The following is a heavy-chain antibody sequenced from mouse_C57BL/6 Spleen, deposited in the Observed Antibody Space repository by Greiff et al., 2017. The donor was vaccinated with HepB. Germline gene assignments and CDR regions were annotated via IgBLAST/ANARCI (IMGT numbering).Heavy chain of an antibody. V-gene: IGHV1-18*01. CDR3: ARPGDYDRGWYFDV. D-gene: IGHD2-4*01. J-gene: IGHJ1*03. CDR2: INPNNGGT. Sequence: VQLQQSGPELVKPGASVKIPCKASGYTFTDYNMDWVKQSHGKSLEWIGDINPNNGGTIYNQKFKGKATLTVDKSSSTAYMELRSLTYEDTAVYYCARPGDYDRGWYFDVWGTGTTVTVSS. CDR1: GYTFTDYN.